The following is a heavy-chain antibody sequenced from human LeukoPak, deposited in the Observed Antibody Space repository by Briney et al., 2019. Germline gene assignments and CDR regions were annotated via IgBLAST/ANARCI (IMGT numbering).Heavy chain of an antibody. Sequence: PGGSLRLSCAASGLTFSNYGMNWVRQAPGKGLEWVSFISSSSGYIYYADSVKGRFTISRDNAKTSLFLQMNSLRAEDTAVYYCARGVAARAIDYWGQGTLVTVSS. CDR1: GLTFSNYG. J-gene: IGHJ4*02. CDR3: ARGVAARAIDY. CDR2: ISSSSGYI. V-gene: IGHV3-21*01. D-gene: IGHD6-6*01.